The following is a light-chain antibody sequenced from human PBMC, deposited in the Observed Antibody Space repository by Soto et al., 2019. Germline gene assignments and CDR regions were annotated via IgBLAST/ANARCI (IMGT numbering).Light chain of an antibody. CDR3: LEYGRGGALL. Sequence: QSALTQPASVSGSPGQSISISCTGTNTDVGGHHYVSWYQQHPGRAPILVIYEVDNRPSNVSARFSRSKRGNTASLTISGHLSGDDAAYYCLEYGRGGALLFGGGTKVTVL. V-gene: IGLV2-14*03. J-gene: IGLJ3*02. CDR1: NTDVGGHHY. CDR2: EVD.